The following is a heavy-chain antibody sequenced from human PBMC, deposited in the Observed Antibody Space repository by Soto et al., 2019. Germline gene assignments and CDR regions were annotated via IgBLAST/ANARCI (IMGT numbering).Heavy chain of an antibody. J-gene: IGHJ6*02. CDR1: GYSFTSYW. D-gene: IGHD2-2*02. CDR3: ARLGYCSSTSCYTGRYYYYYGMDV. V-gene: IGHV5-51*01. CDR2: IYPGDSDT. Sequence: GESLKISCKGSGYSFTSYWIGWVRQMPGKGLDWMRIIYPGDSDTSYSPSFQGQVTISADKSISTAYLQWSSLKASDTAMYYCARLGYCSSTSCYTGRYYYYYGMDVWGQGTTVTVSS.